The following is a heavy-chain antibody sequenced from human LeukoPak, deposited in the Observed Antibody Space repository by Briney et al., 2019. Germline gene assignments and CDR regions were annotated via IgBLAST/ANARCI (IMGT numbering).Heavy chain of an antibody. V-gene: IGHV1-69*04. Sequence: GASVKVSCKASGGTFSSYAISWVRQAPGQGLEWMGRIIPILGIANYAQKFQGRVTITADKSTSTAYMELSSLRSEDTAVYYCAIPYCSSTSCSDAFDIWGQGTMVTVSS. CDR2: IIPILGIA. CDR1: GGTFSSYA. CDR3: AIPYCSSTSCSDAFDI. D-gene: IGHD2-2*01. J-gene: IGHJ3*02.